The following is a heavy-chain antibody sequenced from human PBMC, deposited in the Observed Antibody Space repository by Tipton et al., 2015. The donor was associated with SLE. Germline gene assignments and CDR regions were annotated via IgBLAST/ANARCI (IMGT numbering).Heavy chain of an antibody. CDR2: IYYSGNT. V-gene: IGHV4-38-2*02. J-gene: IGHJ6*04. CDR1: LYSIGSGFY. CDR3: ARATDWNLSPDV. Sequence: TLSLTCTVSLYSIGSGFYWDWVRQAPGKGLEWIGYIYYSGNTYYNPSLGSRLTISVDTSKDQFSLRLTSVTAADTAVYYCARATDWNLSPDVWGKGTTVTVSS. D-gene: IGHD1-7*01.